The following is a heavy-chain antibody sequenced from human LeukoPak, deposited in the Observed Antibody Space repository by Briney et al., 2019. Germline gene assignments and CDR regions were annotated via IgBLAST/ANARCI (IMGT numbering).Heavy chain of an antibody. CDR3: AKARGFGDYSFDY. D-gene: IGHD4-17*01. CDR1: GFTFSSYA. V-gene: IGHV3-23*01. Sequence: PGGSLRLSCAASGFTFSSYAMSWVRQTPGKGLAWVSVIVDTGGSTYYADSVKGRFTISRDISKNTLYLQMNSLRVEDTAVYYCAKARGFGDYSFDYWGQGTLVTVS. J-gene: IGHJ4*02. CDR2: IVDTGGST.